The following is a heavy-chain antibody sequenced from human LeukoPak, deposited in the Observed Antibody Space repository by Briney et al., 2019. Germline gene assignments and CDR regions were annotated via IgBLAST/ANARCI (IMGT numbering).Heavy chain of an antibody. V-gene: IGHV4-59*01. J-gene: IGHJ2*01. CDR2: IYYNGST. D-gene: IGHD5-18*01. CDR1: GGSISSYY. CDR3: ARDAYIYGQKTRSYWYFDL. Sequence: SETLSLTCTVSGGSISSYYWSWIRQPPGKGLEWLGYIYYNGSTNYNPSLKGPITISVDTRQNQFSLKLSTVTAADTAVYYCARDAYIYGQKTRSYWYFDLWGRGTLVTVSS.